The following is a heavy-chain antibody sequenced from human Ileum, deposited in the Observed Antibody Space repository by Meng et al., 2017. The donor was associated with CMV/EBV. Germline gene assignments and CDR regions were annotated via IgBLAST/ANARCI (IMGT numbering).Heavy chain of an antibody. CDR3: AHQDIVVVSWGFDY. CDR1: GFSLSTSGVG. D-gene: IGHD2-2*01. CDR2: IYWNDDK. J-gene: IGHJ4*02. V-gene: IGHV2-5*01. Sequence: SGFSLSTSGVGVGWLRQPPGKALEWLALIYWNDDKRYSPSLKSRLTITKDTSKNQVVLTMTNMDPVDTATYYCAHQDIVVVSWGFDYWGQGTLVTVSS.